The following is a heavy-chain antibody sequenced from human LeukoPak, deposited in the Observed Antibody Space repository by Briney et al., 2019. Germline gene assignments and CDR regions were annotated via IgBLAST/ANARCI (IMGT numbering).Heavy chain of an antibody. CDR1: GFTFSSYV. CDR3: AKLGLADAFDI. CDR2: ISYDGSNE. V-gene: IGHV3-30*04. J-gene: IGHJ3*02. Sequence: GGSLRLSCAASGFTFSSYVMHWVRQAPGKGLEWVAIISYDGSNEYYADSVEGRFTISRDNSKNTLYLQMNSLRAADTAVYYCAKLGLADAFDIWGQGTMVTVSS. D-gene: IGHD3/OR15-3a*01.